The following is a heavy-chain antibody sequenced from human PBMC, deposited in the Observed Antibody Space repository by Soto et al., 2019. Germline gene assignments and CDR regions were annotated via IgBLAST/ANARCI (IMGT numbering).Heavy chain of an antibody. CDR1: GFTFRSYS. Sequence: GGSLRLSCAASGFTFRSYSIYRVRQAPGKGLEWVSSISSTSNYIYYADSVKGRFTISRDNARESVFLQMNSLRAEDTAVYYCTRDKGQYDDFSIDYWGQGTLVTVSS. CDR3: TRDKGQYDDFSIDY. J-gene: IGHJ4*02. D-gene: IGHD4-17*01. V-gene: IGHV3-21*01. CDR2: ISSTSNYI.